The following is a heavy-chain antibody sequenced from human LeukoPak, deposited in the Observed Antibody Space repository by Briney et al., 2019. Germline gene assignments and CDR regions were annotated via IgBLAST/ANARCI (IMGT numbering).Heavy chain of an antibody. J-gene: IGHJ3*02. V-gene: IGHV4-4*07. CDR1: GGSISSYS. Sequence: ASETLSLTCTVSGGSISSYSWSWIRQPAGKGLEWIGRIYTSGSTNYNPSLKSRVTMSVDTSKDQFSLKLSSVTAADTAVYYCARTGSGGAFDIWGQGTMVTVSS. CDR2: IYTSGST. D-gene: IGHD2-15*01. CDR3: ARTGSGGAFDI.